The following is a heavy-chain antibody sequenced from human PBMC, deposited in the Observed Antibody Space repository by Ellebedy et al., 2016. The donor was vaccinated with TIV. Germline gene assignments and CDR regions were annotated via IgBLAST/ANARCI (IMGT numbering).Heavy chain of an antibody. CDR2: LYYTGST. Sequence: GSLRLSCAVSGGSLSDNYWTWIRQAPGKGLEWIGSLYYTGSTNYNPSLKSRVTISVNTPRNQFSLKLSSVTTADTAVYYCVSSASMDAFDLWGQGTMVTVSS. V-gene: IGHV4-59*01. CDR3: VSSASMDAFDL. D-gene: IGHD3-16*01. J-gene: IGHJ3*01. CDR1: GGSLSDNY.